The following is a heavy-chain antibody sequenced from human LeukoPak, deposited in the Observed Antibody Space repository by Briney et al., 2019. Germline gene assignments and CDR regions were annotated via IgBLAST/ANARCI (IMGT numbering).Heavy chain of an antibody. CDR2: IISSSSTI. V-gene: IGHV3-48*01. Sequence: GLEWVXXIISSSSTIYYAASVKGRFTISRDNAKNSLYLQMNSLRVEDTAMYYCARDVAVAGTAGTNWFDHWGQGTLVTVSS. CDR3: ARDVAVAGTAGTNWFDH. J-gene: IGHJ5*02. D-gene: IGHD6-19*01.